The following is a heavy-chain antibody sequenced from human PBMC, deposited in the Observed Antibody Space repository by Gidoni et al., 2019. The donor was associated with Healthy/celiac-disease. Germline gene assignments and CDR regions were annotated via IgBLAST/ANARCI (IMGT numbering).Heavy chain of an antibody. V-gene: IGHV3-7*01. Sequence: LSWVRKAPGKGVEWVANIKQDGCEKYYVDSVKGRFTISRDNAKNSLYLQINSLRAEDTAVYYCARDQADYYYDSSCYYLWYYYYYMDVWGKGTTVTVSS. CDR3: ARDQADYYYDSSCYYLWYYYYYMDV. J-gene: IGHJ6*03. D-gene: IGHD3-22*01. CDR2: IKQDGCEK.